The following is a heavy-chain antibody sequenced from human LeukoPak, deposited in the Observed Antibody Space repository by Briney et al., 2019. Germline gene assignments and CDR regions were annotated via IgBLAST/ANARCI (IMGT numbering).Heavy chain of an antibody. Sequence: SETLSLTCTVSGGSISSYYWSWIRQPPGKGLEWIGYIYYSGSTYYNPALKSRVTISIDTSKNQFSLKLSSVTAADPAVYYCARNSASYAGWFDTWGQGTLVTVSS. CDR1: GGSISSYY. CDR2: IYYSGST. J-gene: IGHJ5*02. CDR3: ARNSASYAGWFDT. V-gene: IGHV4-59*08. D-gene: IGHD1-26*01.